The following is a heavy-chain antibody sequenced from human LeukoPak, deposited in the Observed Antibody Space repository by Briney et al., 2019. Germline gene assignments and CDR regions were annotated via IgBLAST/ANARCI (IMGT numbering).Heavy chain of an antibody. CDR3: AKSIRAGYYMDV. J-gene: IGHJ6*03. Sequence: GGSLRLSRAASGFTFSDYGMHWVRQAPGKGLEWVAFIRYDGSNKYYADSVKGRFTISRDNSKNTLYLQMNSLRAEDTAVYYCAKSIRAGYYMDVWGKGTTVTVSS. CDR1: GFTFSDYG. CDR2: IRYDGSNK. V-gene: IGHV3-30*02. D-gene: IGHD6-13*01.